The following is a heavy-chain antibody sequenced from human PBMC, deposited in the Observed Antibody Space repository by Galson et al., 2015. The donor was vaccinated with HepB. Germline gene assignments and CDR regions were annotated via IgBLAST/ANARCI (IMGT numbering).Heavy chain of an antibody. CDR3: ARDRYMDSTLVLRFDP. CDR2: IIPIFGTA. Sequence: QSGAEVKKPGESLRISCKGSGGTFSSYAISWVRQAPGQGLEWMGGIIPIFGTANYAQKFQGRVTITADESTSTAYMELSSLRSEDTAEYYCARDRYMDSTLVLRFDPWGQGTLVTVSS. CDR1: GGTFSSYA. D-gene: IGHD1-1*01. J-gene: IGHJ5*02. V-gene: IGHV1-69*01.